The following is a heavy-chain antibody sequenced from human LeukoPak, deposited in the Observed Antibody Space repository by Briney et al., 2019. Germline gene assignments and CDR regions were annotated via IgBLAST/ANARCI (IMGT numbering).Heavy chain of an antibody. V-gene: IGHV1-69*08. J-gene: IGHJ3*02. CDR2: INRSGGST. Sequence: GASVKVSCKASGGTFSSYTINWVRQAPGQGLEWMGIINRSGGSTNYAQKFQGRVTITADESTSTAYMELSSLRSEDTAVYYCAREHSYYDFWSGYQYDAFDIWGQGTMVTVSS. D-gene: IGHD3-3*01. CDR3: AREHSYYDFWSGYQYDAFDI. CDR1: GGTFSSYT.